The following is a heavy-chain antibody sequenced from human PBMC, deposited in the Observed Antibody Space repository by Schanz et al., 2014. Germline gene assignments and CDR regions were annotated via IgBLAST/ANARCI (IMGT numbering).Heavy chain of an antibody. D-gene: IGHD5-12*01. CDR3: ARGIGGYGANNYFDY. CDR1: GYTFTSYG. Sequence: QIQLVQSGPEVKKPGATVKVSCKASGYTFTSYGISWVRQAPGQGLEWMGWISVYTGNTKYGQKVQGRVTITRDTSASTAYMELSSLRSEDTAVYSCARGIGGYGANNYFDYWGQGTLVTVSS. CDR2: ISVYTGNT. V-gene: IGHV1-18*01. J-gene: IGHJ4*02.